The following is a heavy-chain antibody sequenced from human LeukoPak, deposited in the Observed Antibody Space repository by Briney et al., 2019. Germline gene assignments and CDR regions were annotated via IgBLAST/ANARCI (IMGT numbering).Heavy chain of an antibody. CDR1: GGSVSSGSYY. D-gene: IGHD3-22*01. J-gene: IGHJ4*02. V-gene: IGHV4-39*01. CDR3: ARQGYVSSVY. Sequence: SETLSLTCTVSGGSVSSGSYYWSWIRQPPGKGLEWIGSIYYSGSTYYNPSLKSRVTISVDTSKNQFSLKLSSVTAADTAVYYCARQGYVSSVYWGQGTLVTVSS. CDR2: IYYSGST.